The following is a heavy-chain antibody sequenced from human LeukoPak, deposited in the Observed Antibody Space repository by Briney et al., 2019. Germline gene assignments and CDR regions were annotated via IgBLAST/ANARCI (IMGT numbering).Heavy chain of an antibody. CDR1: GFTFSDYY. CDR3: AREVATITVAAAGGIDY. V-gene: IGHV3-11*01. Sequence: PGGSLRLSCAASGFTFSDYYMSWIRQAPGKGLEWVSYISSSGSTIYYADSVKGRFTISRDNAKNSLYLQMNSLRAEDTAVYYCAREVATITVAAAGGIDYWGQGTLVTVSS. D-gene: IGHD5-12*01. J-gene: IGHJ4*02. CDR2: ISSSGSTI.